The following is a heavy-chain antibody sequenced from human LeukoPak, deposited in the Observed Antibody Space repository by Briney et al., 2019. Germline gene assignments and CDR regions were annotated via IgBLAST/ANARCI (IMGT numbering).Heavy chain of an antibody. CDR3: AKASRSLYYYGMDV. CDR2: INGDGSAT. Sequence: GGSLRLSCAASGFTFSGHWMYWLRQAPGKGLAWVSRINGDGSATNYAGSMKGRFTISRDNAKNSLYLQMNSLRAEDTALYYCAKASRSLYYYGMDVWGQGTTVTVSS. CDR1: GFTFSGHW. J-gene: IGHJ6*02. V-gene: IGHV3-74*01.